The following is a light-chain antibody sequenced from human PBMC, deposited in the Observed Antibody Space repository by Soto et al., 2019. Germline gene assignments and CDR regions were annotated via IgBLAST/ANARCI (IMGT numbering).Light chain of an antibody. CDR2: GAS. V-gene: IGKV3D-15*01. J-gene: IGKJ1*01. Sequence: EIVMTQSPATLSVSPGERATLSCRASQSVRSSLVWYQVKPGQAPRRLIYGASSRATGIPDRFSGRGFGTDFTLTISRLEPEDFAVYYCQHSGDFRWTFGQGTKVDIK. CDR3: QHSGDFRWT. CDR1: QSVRSS.